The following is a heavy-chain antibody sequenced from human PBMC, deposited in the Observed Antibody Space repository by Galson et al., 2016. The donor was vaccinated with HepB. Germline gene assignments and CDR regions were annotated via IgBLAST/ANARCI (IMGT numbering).Heavy chain of an antibody. V-gene: IGHV4-39*01. CDR1: GDSISSRKFY. CDR2: IHSDGTT. Sequence: ETLSLTCIVSGDSISSRKFYWGWIRQPPEKGLEWIASIHSDGTTYYNPSLKSRVTISLDTSKNQFPVKLTSVTAADTAVYYCSTIAFDLWGQGTTVTVS. CDR3: STIAFDL. J-gene: IGHJ3*01.